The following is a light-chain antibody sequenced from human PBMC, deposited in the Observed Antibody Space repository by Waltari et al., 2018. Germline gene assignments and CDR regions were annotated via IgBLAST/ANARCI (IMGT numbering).Light chain of an antibody. Sequence: QSALTQPRSVSGSPGQSVTISCTGTSSDVGGYNYLSWYQQHPGKAPKSLIYDVSKRPSGVPDRFSGSKSGNTASLTISGLQADDEADYYCCSYAGSYTFIFGGGTELTVL. CDR3: CSYAGSYTFI. CDR2: DVS. CDR1: SSDVGGYNY. J-gene: IGLJ2*01. V-gene: IGLV2-11*01.